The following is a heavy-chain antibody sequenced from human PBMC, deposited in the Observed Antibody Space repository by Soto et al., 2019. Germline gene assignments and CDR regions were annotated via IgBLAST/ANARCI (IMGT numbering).Heavy chain of an antibody. CDR1: GFTFSSYA. CDR3: AKVSITMVRGVIIPKRGYYFDY. CDR2: ISGSGGST. D-gene: IGHD3-10*01. V-gene: IGHV3-23*01. Sequence: GGSLRLSCAASGFTFSSYAMSWVRQAPGKGLEWVSAISGSGGSTYYADSVKGRFTISRDNSKNTLYLQMNSLRAEDTAVYYCAKVSITMVRGVIIPKRGYYFDYWGQGTLVTVSS. J-gene: IGHJ4*02.